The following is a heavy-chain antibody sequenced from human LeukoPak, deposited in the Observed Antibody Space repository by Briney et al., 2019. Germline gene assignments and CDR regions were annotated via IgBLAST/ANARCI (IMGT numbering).Heavy chain of an antibody. D-gene: IGHD3-10*01. J-gene: IGHJ5*02. CDR2: IIPIFGTA. CDR1: GGTFSSYA. V-gene: IGHV1-69*13. Sequence: ASVKVSCKASGGTFSSYAISWVRQAPGQGLEWMGGIIPIFGTANYAQKFQGRVTITADESTSTAYMELSSLRSEDTAVYYCARSSITMVRGVIHPKYNWFDPWGQGTLVTVSS. CDR3: ARSSITMVRGVIHPKYNWFDP.